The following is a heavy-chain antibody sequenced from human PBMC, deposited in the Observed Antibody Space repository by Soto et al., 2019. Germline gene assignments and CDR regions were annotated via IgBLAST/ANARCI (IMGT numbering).Heavy chain of an antibody. CDR3: ARLTGMYGMDV. D-gene: IGHD7-27*01. V-gene: IGHV4-61*01. J-gene: IGHJ6*02. Sequence: XGTLSLTCTVSGGSVSSGSYYWSWIRQPPGKGLEWIGYIYYSGSTNYNPSLKSRVTISVDTSKNQFSLKLSSVTAADTAVYYCARLTGMYGMDVWGQGTTVTVSS. CDR2: IYYSGST. CDR1: GGSVSSGSYY.